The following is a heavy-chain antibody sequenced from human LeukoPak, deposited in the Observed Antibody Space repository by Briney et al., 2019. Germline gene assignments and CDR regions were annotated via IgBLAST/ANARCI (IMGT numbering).Heavy chain of an antibody. CDR3: ARYSSSWYNVGYNGFDP. V-gene: IGHV3-7*05. D-gene: IGHD6-13*01. CDR1: GFTFSSYW. J-gene: IGHJ5*02. CDR2: IKQDGSEK. Sequence: GGSLRLSCAPSGFTFSSYWMSLVRQAPGQGLEWVANIKQDGSEKYYVDSVKGRFTISRDNAKNSLYLQMNSLRAEDTAVYYCARYSSSWYNVGYNGFDPWGQGTLVTVSS.